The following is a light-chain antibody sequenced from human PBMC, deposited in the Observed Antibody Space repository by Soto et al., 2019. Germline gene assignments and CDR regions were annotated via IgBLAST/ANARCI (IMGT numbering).Light chain of an antibody. CDR2: EVS. Sequence: QSALTQPASVSGSPGQSITISCTGASSDVGGYKYVSWYQQHAGKAPKLMIYEVSDRPSGVSIRFSGSKSGNTASLTISGLQAEDEADYYCSSYTSSSTLAVFGAGTKLTVL. CDR3: SSYTSSSTLAV. J-gene: IGLJ1*01. CDR1: SSDVGGYKY. V-gene: IGLV2-14*01.